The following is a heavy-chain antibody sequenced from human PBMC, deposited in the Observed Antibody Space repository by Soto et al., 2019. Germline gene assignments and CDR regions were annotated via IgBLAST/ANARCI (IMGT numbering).Heavy chain of an antibody. Sequence: QVQLVESGGGVVQPGRSLRLSCAASGFTFSSYGMHWVRQAPGKGLEWVAVIWYDGSNKYYADSVKGRFTISRDNSKNTLYLQLRSLSADETAVYYCAGVGRGGYYYWFDPWGQGTMVTVSS. CDR2: IWYDGSNK. D-gene: IGHD3-22*01. CDR3: AGVGRGGYYYWFDP. J-gene: IGHJ5*02. V-gene: IGHV3-33*01. CDR1: GFTFSSYG.